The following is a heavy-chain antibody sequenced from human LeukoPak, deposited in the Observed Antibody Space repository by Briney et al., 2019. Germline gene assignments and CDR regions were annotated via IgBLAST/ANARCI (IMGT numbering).Heavy chain of an antibody. CDR2: ISYDGSNK. Sequence: GGSLRLSCAASGFTFRSYAMHWVRQAPGKGLEWVAVISYDGSNKYYADSVKGRFTISRDNSKNTLYLQMNSLRAEDTAVYYCARDRAGKYFDYWGQGTLVTVSS. CDR3: ARDRAGKYFDY. D-gene: IGHD3-10*01. CDR1: GFTFRSYA. V-gene: IGHV3-30*04. J-gene: IGHJ4*02.